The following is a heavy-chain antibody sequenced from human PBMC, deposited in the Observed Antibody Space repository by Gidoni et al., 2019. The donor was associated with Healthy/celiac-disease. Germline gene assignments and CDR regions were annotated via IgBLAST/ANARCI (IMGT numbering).Heavy chain of an antibody. V-gene: IGHV4-4*02. CDR2: IYHSGST. J-gene: IGHJ6*02. CDR3: ARGYYYGSGSYYPNYYYYYGMDV. D-gene: IGHD3-10*01. Sequence: QVQLQESGPGLVKPSGTLSLTCAVSGGSISSSNWWSWVRQPQGKGLEWIGEIYHSGSTNYNPSLKSRVTISVDKSKNQFSLKLSSVTAADTAVYYCARGYYYGSGSYYPNYYYYYGMDVWGQGTTVTVSS. CDR1: GGSISSSNW.